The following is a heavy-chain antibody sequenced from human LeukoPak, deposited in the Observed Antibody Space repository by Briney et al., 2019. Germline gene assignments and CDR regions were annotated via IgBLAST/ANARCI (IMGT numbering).Heavy chain of an antibody. CDR2: IYHSGST. CDR3: ARVFGTWFDP. D-gene: IGHD3-10*01. J-gene: IGHJ5*02. CDR1: GYSISSGYY. V-gene: IGHV4-38-2*02. Sequence: SETLSLTCTVSGYSISSGYYWGWIRQPPGKGLEWIGSIYHSGSTYYNPPLKSRVTISVDTSKNQFSLKLSSMTAADTAVYYCARVFGTWFDPWGQGTLVTVSS.